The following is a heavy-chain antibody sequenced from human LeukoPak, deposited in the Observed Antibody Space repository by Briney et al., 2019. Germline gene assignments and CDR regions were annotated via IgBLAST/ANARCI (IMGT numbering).Heavy chain of an antibody. D-gene: IGHD1-26*01. Sequence: SETLSPTCTVSGGSISSYYWSWIRQPPGKGLEWIGYIYYSGSTNYNPSLKSRLTISVDTSKNHYSLKLSSVTAAGTTVYYCARYVGARYFDYWGQGTLVTVSS. CDR3: ARYVGARYFDY. CDR2: IYYSGST. J-gene: IGHJ4*02. CDR1: GGSISSYY. V-gene: IGHV4-59*01.